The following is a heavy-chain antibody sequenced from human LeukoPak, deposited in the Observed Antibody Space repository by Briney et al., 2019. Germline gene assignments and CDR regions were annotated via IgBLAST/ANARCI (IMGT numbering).Heavy chain of an antibody. CDR2: ISSSSSYI. Sequence: GGSLRPSCAASGFTFSSYSMNWVRQAPGKGLEWVSSISSSSSYIYYADSVKGRFTISRDNAKNSLYLQMNSLRAEDTAVYYCARSGLEWLLSYYYYYMDVWGKGTTVTVSS. D-gene: IGHD3-3*01. CDR3: ARSGLEWLLSYYYYYMDV. V-gene: IGHV3-21*01. J-gene: IGHJ6*03. CDR1: GFTFSSYS.